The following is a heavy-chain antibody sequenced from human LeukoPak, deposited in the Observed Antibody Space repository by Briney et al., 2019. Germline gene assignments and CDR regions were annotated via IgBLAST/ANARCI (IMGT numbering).Heavy chain of an antibody. CDR1: GGTFSSYA. D-gene: IGHD3-22*01. CDR2: MNPNSGNT. CDR3: ARPNSSGFDY. J-gene: IGHJ4*02. Sequence: GASVKVSCKASGGTFSSYAISWVRQATGQGLEWMGWMNPNSGNTGFAQKFQGRVTMTTDTSTSTAYMELRSLRSDDTAVYYCARPNSSGFDYWGQGTLVTVSS. V-gene: IGHV1-8*02.